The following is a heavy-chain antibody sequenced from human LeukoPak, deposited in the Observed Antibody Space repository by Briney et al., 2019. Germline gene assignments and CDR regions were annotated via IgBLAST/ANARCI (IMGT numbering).Heavy chain of an antibody. Sequence: GGSLRLSCAASGFTFSSYAMSWVRQAPGKGLEWVSAISASGGSTYYAGSVKGRFTISRDNSKNTLYLQMNSLRAEDSAVYYCAKGSHYYDSSGYYTHWGQGTLVTVSS. CDR3: AKGSHYYDSSGYYTH. V-gene: IGHV3-23*01. D-gene: IGHD3-22*01. J-gene: IGHJ4*02. CDR2: ISASGGST. CDR1: GFTFSSYA.